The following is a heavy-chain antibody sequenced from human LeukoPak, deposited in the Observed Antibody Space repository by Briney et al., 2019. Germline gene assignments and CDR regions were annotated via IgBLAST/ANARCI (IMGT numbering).Heavy chain of an antibody. J-gene: IGHJ4*02. Sequence: PGGSLRLSCAASGFDVKSHDIHWVRQPIGKGLEWVSSIESPRDIYYAGSVKGRFTISREDAENSVYLQMSNLRVEDTAIYYCAKVRRSVAYDYWGRGTLVTVSS. CDR3: AKVRRSVAYDY. CDR1: GFDVKSHD. CDR2: IESPRDI. V-gene: IGHV3-13*01.